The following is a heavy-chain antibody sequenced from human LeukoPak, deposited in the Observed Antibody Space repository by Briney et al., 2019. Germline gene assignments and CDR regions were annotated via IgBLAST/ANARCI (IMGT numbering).Heavy chain of an antibody. CDR2: IYYSGST. D-gene: IGHD6-13*01. CDR3: ARGQAAAGTGWFDP. V-gene: IGHV4-59*01. CDR1: GGSISSYY. J-gene: IGHJ5*02. Sequence: SETLSLPCTVSGGSISSYYWSWIRQPPGKGLEWIGYIYYSGSTNYTPSLKSRVTISVDTSKNQFSLKLSSVTAADTAVYYCARGQAAAGTGWFDPWGQGTLVTVSS.